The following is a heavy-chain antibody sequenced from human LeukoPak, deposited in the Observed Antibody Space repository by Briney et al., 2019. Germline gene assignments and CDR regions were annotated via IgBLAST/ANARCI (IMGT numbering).Heavy chain of an antibody. Sequence: RSGGSLRLSCAASGFTFSSYWMNWVRQAPGKGLEWVANIKQDGSEKYYVDSVKGRFTISRDNAKNSLYLQMNSLRAEDTAVYYCARVASGSYNWFDPWGQGTLVTVSS. CDR2: IKQDGSEK. V-gene: IGHV3-7*01. J-gene: IGHJ5*02. CDR1: GFTFSSYW. CDR3: ARVASGSYNWFDP. D-gene: IGHD3-10*01.